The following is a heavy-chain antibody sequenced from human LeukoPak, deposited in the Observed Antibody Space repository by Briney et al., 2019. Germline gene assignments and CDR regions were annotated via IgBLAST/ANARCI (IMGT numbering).Heavy chain of an antibody. Sequence: GGSLRLSCAASGFPFSTYWMSWVRQAPGKGLEWVTNIKKDGSEKDYVDSVKGRFTISRYNAKNSLYLQMNSLRAEDTAVYYCASQSSGLFAYWGQGTLVTVSS. J-gene: IGHJ4*02. CDR1: GFPFSTYW. D-gene: IGHD3-10*01. CDR2: IKKDGSEK. V-gene: IGHV3-7*05. CDR3: ASQSSGLFAY.